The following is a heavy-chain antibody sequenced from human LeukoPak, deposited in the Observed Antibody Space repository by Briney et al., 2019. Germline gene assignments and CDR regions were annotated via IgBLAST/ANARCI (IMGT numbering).Heavy chain of an antibody. J-gene: IGHJ6*03. Sequence: SGGSLRLSCAASGFTFDDYGMSWVRQAPGKGLEWVSSISSSSSYIYYADSVKGRFTISRDNAKNSLYLQMNSLRAEDTAVYYCARANDNYYYYYMDVWGKGTTVTISS. CDR2: ISSSSSYI. CDR3: ARANDNYYYYYMDV. V-gene: IGHV3-21*01. D-gene: IGHD3-9*01. CDR1: GFTFDDYG.